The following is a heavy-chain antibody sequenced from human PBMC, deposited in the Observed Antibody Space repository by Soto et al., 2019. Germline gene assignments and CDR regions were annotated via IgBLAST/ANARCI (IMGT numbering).Heavy chain of an antibody. J-gene: IGHJ4*02. D-gene: IGHD6-19*01. CDR1: GFTFSSYA. CDR3: AKPPLYSSGWYYFDY. CDR2: ISGSGGST. V-gene: IGHV3-23*01. Sequence: GGSLRLSCAASGFTFSSYAMSWVRQAPGKGLEWVSAISGSGGSTYYADSVKGRFTISRDNSKNTLYLQMNSLRAEDTAVYYCAKPPLYSSGWYYFDYWGQGTPVTVPQ.